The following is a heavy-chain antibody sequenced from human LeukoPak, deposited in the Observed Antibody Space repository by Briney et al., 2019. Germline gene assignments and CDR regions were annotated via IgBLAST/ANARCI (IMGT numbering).Heavy chain of an antibody. V-gene: IGHV3-11*04. D-gene: IGHD3-9*01. CDR1: GFTFSDYY. CDR2: ISSSGSTI. CDR3: ARGSPYYDILTGYFWD. Sequence: GGSLRLSCAASGFTFSDYYMSWIRQAPGKGLEWVSDISSSGSTIYYADSVKGRFTTSRDNAKNSLYLQMNSLRAEDTAVYYCARGSPYYDILTGYFWDWGQGTLVTVSS. J-gene: IGHJ4*02.